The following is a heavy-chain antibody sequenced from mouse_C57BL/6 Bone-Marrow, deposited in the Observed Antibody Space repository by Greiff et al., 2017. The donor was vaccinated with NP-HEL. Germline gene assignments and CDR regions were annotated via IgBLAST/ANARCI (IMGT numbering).Heavy chain of an antibody. J-gene: IGHJ3*01. D-gene: IGHD4-1*01. CDR1: GYTFTSYW. V-gene: IGHV1-52*01. CDR2: IDPSDSET. CDR3: ASWDGARFAY. Sequence: QVQLKQPGAELVRPGSSVKLSCKASGYTFTSYWMHWVKQRPIQGLEWIGNIDPSDSETHYNQKFKDKATLTVDKSSSTAYMQLSSLTSEDSAVYYCASWDGARFAYWGQGTLVTVSA.